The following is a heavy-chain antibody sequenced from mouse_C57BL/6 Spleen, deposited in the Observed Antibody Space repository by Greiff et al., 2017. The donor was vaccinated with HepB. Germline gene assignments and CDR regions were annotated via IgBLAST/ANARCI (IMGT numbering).Heavy chain of an antibody. CDR1: GYTFTSYW. CDR3: ARSDYASWFAT. V-gene: IGHV1-55*01. D-gene: IGHD2-4*01. J-gene: IGHJ3*01. CDR2: IYPGSGST. Sequence: VQLQQPGAELVKPGASVKMSCKASGYTFTSYWMTWVKQRPGQGLEWIGDIYPGSGSTNYNEKFKSKATLTVDTSSSTAYMQLSSLTSEDSAVYYCARSDYASWFATGAKGLWSLSLQ.